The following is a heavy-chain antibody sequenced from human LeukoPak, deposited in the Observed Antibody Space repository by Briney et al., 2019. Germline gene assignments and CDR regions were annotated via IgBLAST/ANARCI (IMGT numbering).Heavy chain of an antibody. CDR1: GYSFTSYW. CDR2: IDPSDSYT. J-gene: IGHJ4*02. CDR3: ARRYRSSWYAADY. Sequence: GESLKISCKGSGYSFTSYWISWVRQMPGKGLEWMGRIDPSDSYTNYSPSFQGHVTISADKSISTAYLQWSSPKASDTAMYYCARRYRSSWYAADYWGQGTLVTVSS. V-gene: IGHV5-10-1*01. D-gene: IGHD6-13*01.